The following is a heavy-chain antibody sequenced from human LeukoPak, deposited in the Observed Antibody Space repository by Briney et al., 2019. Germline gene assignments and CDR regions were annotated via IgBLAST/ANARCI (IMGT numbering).Heavy chain of an antibody. J-gene: IGHJ4*02. CDR3: ARASARIQLWFYY. CDR2: IYHSGST. Sequence: SETLSLTCTVSGYSISSGYYWGWIRQPPGKGLEWIGSIYHSGSTYYNPSLKSQVTISVDTSKNQFSLKLSSVTAADTAVYYCARASARIQLWFYYWGQGTLVTVSS. CDR1: GYSISSGYY. D-gene: IGHD5-18*01. V-gene: IGHV4-38-2*02.